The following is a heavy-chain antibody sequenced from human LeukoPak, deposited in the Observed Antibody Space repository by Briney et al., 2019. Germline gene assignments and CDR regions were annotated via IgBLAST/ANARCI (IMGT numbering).Heavy chain of an antibody. D-gene: IGHD3-10*01. J-gene: IGHJ5*02. CDR3: AKDRREYWFGP. CDR2: IYSSVT. Sequence: PGGSLRLSCTVSGFTVSSNSMSWVRQAPGKGLEWVSFIYSSVTHYSDSVKGRFTISRDNSKNTLYLQMNSLRAEDTAVYYCAKDRREYWFGPWGQGTLVTVSS. V-gene: IGHV3-53*01. CDR1: GFTVSSNS.